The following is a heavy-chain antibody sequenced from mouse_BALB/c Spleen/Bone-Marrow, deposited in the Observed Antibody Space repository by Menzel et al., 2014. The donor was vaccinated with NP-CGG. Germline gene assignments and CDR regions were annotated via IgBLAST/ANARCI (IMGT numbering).Heavy chain of an antibody. J-gene: IGHJ4*01. CDR3: TPYGNYEWEY. Sequence: VQLQQSGAELVGSGASVKLSCTGSGFNIKDSYIHWVKQRPGQGLEWIGWIDPENGDTEYAPKFQGKATMTADTSSITAYLQLSSLTSEDTAVYYCTPYGNYEWEYWCQGTPVTVSS. CDR2: IDPENGDT. V-gene: IGHV14-4*02. CDR1: GFNIKDSY. D-gene: IGHD2-10*02.